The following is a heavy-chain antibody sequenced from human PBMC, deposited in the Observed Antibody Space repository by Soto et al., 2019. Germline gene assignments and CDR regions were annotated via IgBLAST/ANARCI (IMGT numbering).Heavy chain of an antibody. V-gene: IGHV4-31*03. D-gene: IGHD3-16*01. CDR3: ARAYDYDATLNHAFDI. Sequence: QVQLQESGPGLVKPSQTLSLTCTVSGGSLSSRGYYWTWIRQHPGKGLEWIGYIFHSGSPYYNPSLMSRVSRSVDTSKNQFALELSSVSAADTAVYFCARAYDYDATLNHAFDIWCQGTMVTVSS. CDR1: GGSLSSRGYY. CDR2: IFHSGSP. J-gene: IGHJ3*02.